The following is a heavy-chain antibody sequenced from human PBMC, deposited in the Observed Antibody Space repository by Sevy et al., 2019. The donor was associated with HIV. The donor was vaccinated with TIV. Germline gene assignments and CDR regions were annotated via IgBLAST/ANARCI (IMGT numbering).Heavy chain of an antibody. CDR3: ARVVLYYDANYCDF. Sequence: GRSLRLSCAASGFSFSQYSMNWVRQAPGKGLEWLSYISGSSGTIYYAGSVKGRFTISRDNAKNSVYLQMNSLRDEDSAVYYCARVVLYYDANYCDFWGQGALVTVSS. V-gene: IGHV3-48*02. CDR2: ISGSSGTI. D-gene: IGHD3-22*01. CDR1: GFSFSQYS. J-gene: IGHJ4*02.